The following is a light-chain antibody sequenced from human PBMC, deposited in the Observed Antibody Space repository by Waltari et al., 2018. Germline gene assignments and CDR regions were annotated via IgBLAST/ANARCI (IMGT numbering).Light chain of an antibody. J-gene: IGLJ1*01. CDR2: DAT. CDR3: CSYAGDSSYV. Sequence: QSALTQPRSVSGSPGQSATISCTGTSSDVGAYKSVSWYKHNPGKAPNLILFDATKRPSGVPDRFSGSKSGDTASLTISGLGASDESDYFCCSYAGDSSYVFGTGTTVSVL. V-gene: IGLV2-11*01. CDR1: SSDVGAYKS.